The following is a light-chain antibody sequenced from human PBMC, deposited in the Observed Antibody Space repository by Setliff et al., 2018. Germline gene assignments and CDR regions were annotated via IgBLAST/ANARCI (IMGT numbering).Light chain of an antibody. V-gene: IGKV3-20*01. J-gene: IGKJ1*01. CDR3: QQYGSSSTWT. Sequence: EIVLTQSPGTLSLSPGERATLSCRASQSVSSSYLGWYQQKPGQAPRLLIYGASSRATGIPDRFSGSGSGTDFTLTISRLEPEDFAVYYCQQYGSSSTWTVGQGTKVDIK. CDR1: QSVSSSY. CDR2: GAS.